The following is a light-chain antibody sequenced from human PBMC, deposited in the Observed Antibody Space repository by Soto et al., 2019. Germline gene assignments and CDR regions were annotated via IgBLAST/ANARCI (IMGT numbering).Light chain of an antibody. V-gene: IGLV1-40*01. J-gene: IGLJ1*01. CDR2: GDT. CDR3: SSYAGINKLYV. CDR1: SSNIGADYA. Sequence: QSVLAQPPSVSGAPGQRVTISCTGSSSNIGADYAVHWYQHLPGAAPKLLITGDTSRPSGVPDRFSGSKSGNTASLTVSALQAEDEADYFCSSYAGINKLYVFGSGTKVTVL.